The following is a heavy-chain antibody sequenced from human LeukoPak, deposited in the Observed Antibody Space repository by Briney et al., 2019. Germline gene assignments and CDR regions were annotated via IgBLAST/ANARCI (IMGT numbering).Heavy chain of an antibody. CDR3: ARGPGIAAAEERDWFDP. J-gene: IGHJ5*02. Sequence: PGGSLRLSCAASGFTFSTYSMNWVRQAPGKGLEWVSCISISSSTIYYADSVKGRFTISRDNAKNSLYLQMNSLRDEDTAVYYCARGPGIAAAEERDWFDPWGQGTLVTVSS. V-gene: IGHV3-48*02. CDR1: GFTFSTYS. CDR2: ISISSSTI. D-gene: IGHD6-13*01.